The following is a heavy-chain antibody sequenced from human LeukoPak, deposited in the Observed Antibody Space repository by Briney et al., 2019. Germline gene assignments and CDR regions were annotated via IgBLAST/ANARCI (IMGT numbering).Heavy chain of an antibody. D-gene: IGHD4-23*01. J-gene: IGHJ4*02. CDR3: ARNGGNSDVDD. V-gene: IGHV4-4*02. CDR1: GGSIVSSNW. CDR2: IYHSGST. Sequence: SGTLSLTCAVSGGSIVSSNWWTWVRQPPGKGLEWIGEIYHSGSTNYNPSLKSRVTISVDKSKSQCSLKLSSVTAADTAHYYCARNGGNSDVDDWGEGILVTVSS.